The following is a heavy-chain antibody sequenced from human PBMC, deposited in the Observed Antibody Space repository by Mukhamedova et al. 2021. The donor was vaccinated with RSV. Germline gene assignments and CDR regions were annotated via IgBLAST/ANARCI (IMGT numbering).Heavy chain of an antibody. CDR3: TKLQSYDFWSGYSEPNYFDH. J-gene: IGHJ4*02. Sequence: WVRQAPGKGLEWVSAISNRGDSTYYADSVKGRFTVSRDNTDNTVSLQMDSLRDEDTAMYYCTKLQSYDFWSGYSEPNYFDHLGQ. V-gene: IGHV3-23*01. D-gene: IGHD3-3*01. CDR2: ISNRGDST.